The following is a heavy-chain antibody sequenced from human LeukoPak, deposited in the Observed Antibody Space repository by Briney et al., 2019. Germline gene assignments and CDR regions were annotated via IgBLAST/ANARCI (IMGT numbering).Heavy chain of an antibody. CDR2: IVGDGTT. V-gene: IGHV3-23*01. CDR3: AKDLRQGAGYWEIDY. J-gene: IGHJ4*02. CDR1: GFTFSIYA. D-gene: IGHD1-26*01. Sequence: GGSLRLSCAASGFTFSIYALSWVRQAPGKGLEWVSGIVGDGTTYYADSVKGRFIVSRDQSKNTVFLRMNSLRAEDTAIYYCAKDLRQGAGYWEIDYWGQGALVTVSS.